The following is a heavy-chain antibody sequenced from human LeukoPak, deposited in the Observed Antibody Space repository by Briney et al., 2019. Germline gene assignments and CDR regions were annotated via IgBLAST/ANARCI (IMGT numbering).Heavy chain of an antibody. D-gene: IGHD6-13*01. CDR2: ISGSGGST. Sequence: GGSLRLSCAASGFTFSSYAMSWVRQAPGKGQEWVSAISGSGGSTYYADSVKGRFTISRDNSKNTLYLQMNSLRAEDTAVYYCAKSVTPAAAGTLNWYFDLWGRGTLVTVSS. CDR1: GFTFSSYA. CDR3: AKSVTPAAAGTLNWYFDL. V-gene: IGHV3-23*01. J-gene: IGHJ2*01.